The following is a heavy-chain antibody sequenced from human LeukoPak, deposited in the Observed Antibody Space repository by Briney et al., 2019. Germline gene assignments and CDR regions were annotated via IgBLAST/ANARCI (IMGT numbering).Heavy chain of an antibody. CDR2: INPNSGGK. CDR3: ARVRGPRAYYDFWSGNVFDAFDI. D-gene: IGHD3-3*01. J-gene: IGHJ3*02. V-gene: IGHV1-2*02. Sequence: ASVKVSCKASGYTFTGYYMHWVRQAPGQGLEWMGWINPNSGGKNYAQKFQGRVTMTRDTSISTAYMELSRLRSDDTAVYYCARVRGPRAYYDFWSGNVFDAFDIWGQGTMVTVSS. CDR1: GYTFTGYY.